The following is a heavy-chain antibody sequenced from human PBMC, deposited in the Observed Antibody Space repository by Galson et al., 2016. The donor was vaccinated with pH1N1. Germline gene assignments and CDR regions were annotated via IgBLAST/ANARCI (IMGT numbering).Heavy chain of an antibody. CDR3: AREGWSYGDTYYNGMDV. J-gene: IGHJ6*02. CDR2: ISYNGHDE. V-gene: IGHV3-30*03. D-gene: IGHD1-26*01. Sequence: SLRLSCAASGFKFDTFALHWVRRTLGKGLEWVAFISYNGHDESYADSLKGRFTVSRDNSKNRLYLYMNSLRPDDTGLYYCAREGWSYGDTYYNGMDVWGQGTTVTVSS. CDR1: GFKFDTFA.